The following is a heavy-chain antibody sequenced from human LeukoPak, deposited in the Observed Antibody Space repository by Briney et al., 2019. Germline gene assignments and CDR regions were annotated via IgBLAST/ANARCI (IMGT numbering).Heavy chain of an antibody. V-gene: IGHV1-46*01. J-gene: IGHJ4*02. CDR1: GYTFTSYY. CDR3: ARGPLTDRSGLWATNFDY. D-gene: IGHD6-19*01. Sequence: ASVKVSCKASGYTFTSYYMHWVRQAPAQGLEWMVIINPSGGSTSYAQKFQGRVTMTRDMSTSTVYMELSSLRSEDTAVYYCARGPLTDRSGLWATNFDYWGQGTLVTVSS. CDR2: INPSGGST.